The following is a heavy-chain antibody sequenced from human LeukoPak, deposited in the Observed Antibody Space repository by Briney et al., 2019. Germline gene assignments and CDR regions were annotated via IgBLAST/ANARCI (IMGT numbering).Heavy chain of an antibody. CDR1: GDSISTYY. Sequence: PSETLSLTCTVSGDSISTYYWSWIRQPPGKGLERIGYMYYSGSTNYNPSLKSRVTMSVDTSKNQFSLKLSSVTAADTAVYYCARGPEDYFDYWGQGTLVTVSS. J-gene: IGHJ4*02. CDR3: ARGPEDYFDY. V-gene: IGHV4-59*08. D-gene: IGHD1-14*01. CDR2: MYYSGST.